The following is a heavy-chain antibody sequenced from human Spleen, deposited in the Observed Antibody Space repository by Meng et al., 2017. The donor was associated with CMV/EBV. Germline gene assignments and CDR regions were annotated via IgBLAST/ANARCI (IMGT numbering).Heavy chain of an antibody. CDR2: IRTKAYDGTT. CDR1: GCTFDDYP. CDR3: IRGGFLEWLSLTFDS. D-gene: IGHD3-3*01. Sequence: GGSLRLSCAASGCTFDDYPIHWVRQAPGKGLEWLSFIRTKAYDGTTEYAPSVKGRFTISRDDSKSIAYLQMNSLKTEDTAVYYCIRGGFLEWLSLTFDSWGQGTLVTVSS. J-gene: IGHJ4*02. V-gene: IGHV3-49*04.